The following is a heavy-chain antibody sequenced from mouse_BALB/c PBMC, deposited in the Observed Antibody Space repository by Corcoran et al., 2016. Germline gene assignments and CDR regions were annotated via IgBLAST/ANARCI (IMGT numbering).Heavy chain of an antibody. Sequence: QIQLVQSGPELKKPGETVKISCKASGYTFTNYGMNWVKQAPGKGLKCMGWINTYTGEPAYADDFKGRFAFSLETSASTAYLQINNIKNEDTATYFCARRDGELVPDYWGQGTTLTVSS. V-gene: IGHV9-3-1*01. CDR2: INTYTGEP. J-gene: IGHJ2*01. CDR1: GYTFTNYG. CDR3: ARRDGELVPDY.